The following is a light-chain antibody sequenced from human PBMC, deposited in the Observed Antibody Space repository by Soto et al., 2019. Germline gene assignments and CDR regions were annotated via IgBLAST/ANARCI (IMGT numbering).Light chain of an antibody. V-gene: IGKV2-30*01. CDR2: KVS. J-gene: IGKJ1*01. CDR3: MQGTHWPHT. Sequence: DVVMTQSPLSLPVTPGQPASISCRSSQSLLYSDVNTFLSWSQQRPGQSPRRLIYKVSNRDSGVPDRLSGSGSGTDFTLKISGVEAEDVGLYYCMQGTHWPHTFGQGPKVDIK. CDR1: QSLLYSDVNTF.